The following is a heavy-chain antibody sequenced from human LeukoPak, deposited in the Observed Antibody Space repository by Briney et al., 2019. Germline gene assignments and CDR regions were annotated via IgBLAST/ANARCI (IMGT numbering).Heavy chain of an antibody. Sequence: ASVKVSCKAPGGPFGRYAISWVRQAPGQGLEWMGGIVPILGTANYAQKFQGRVTITADDSTGTAYMELTSLRSADAAVYYCARSQGYSYGSSYWGQGTLVTVSS. CDR3: ARSQGYSYGSSY. CDR2: IVPILGTA. D-gene: IGHD5-18*01. CDR1: GGPFGRYA. J-gene: IGHJ4*02. V-gene: IGHV1-69*13.